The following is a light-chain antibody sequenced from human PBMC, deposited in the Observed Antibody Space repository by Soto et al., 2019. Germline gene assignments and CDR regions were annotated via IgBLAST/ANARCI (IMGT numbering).Light chain of an antibody. CDR1: SSDVGSYNL. CDR3: CSYAGSYDYV. CDR2: EVS. V-gene: IGLV2-23*02. Sequence: QSVLTQPASVSGSPGQSITISCTGTSSDVGSYNLVSWYQQHPGKAPKLMIYEVSKRPSGVSNRFSGSKSGNTASLTISGFQAEDEADYYCCSYAGSYDYVFGTGTKVTVL. J-gene: IGLJ1*01.